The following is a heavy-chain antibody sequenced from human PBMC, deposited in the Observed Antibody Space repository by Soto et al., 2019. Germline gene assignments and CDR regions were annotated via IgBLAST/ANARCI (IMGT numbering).Heavy chain of an antibody. CDR3: ARAGVTTTIRNGFDV. V-gene: IGHV3-74*01. Sequence: EVQLVESGGGLVQPGGSLRLSCAASGFTFSSYWVHWVRQAPGKGLVWVSRITSDGASTNYADSVKGRFIISRDNAKNTLYLQMNGLRAEDTAVYYCARAGVTTTIRNGFDVWGQGTMVTVSS. D-gene: IGHD4-4*01. CDR1: GFTFSSYW. CDR2: ITSDGAST. J-gene: IGHJ3*01.